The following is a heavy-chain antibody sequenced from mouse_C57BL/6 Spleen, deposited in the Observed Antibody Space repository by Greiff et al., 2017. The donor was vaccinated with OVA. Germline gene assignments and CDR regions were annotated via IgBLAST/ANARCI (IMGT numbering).Heavy chain of an antibody. CDR1: GFSLTSYG. CDR2: IWGDGST. Sequence: QVQLQQSGPGLVAPSQSLSITCTVSGFSLTSYGVSWVRQPPGKGLEWLGVIWGDGSTNYHSALISRLSISKDNSNSQVFLKLNSLQTDDTATYYFAKEGYGSSYVLFAYWGQGTLVTVSA. J-gene: IGHJ3*01. V-gene: IGHV2-3*01. CDR3: AKEGYGSSYVLFAY. D-gene: IGHD1-1*01.